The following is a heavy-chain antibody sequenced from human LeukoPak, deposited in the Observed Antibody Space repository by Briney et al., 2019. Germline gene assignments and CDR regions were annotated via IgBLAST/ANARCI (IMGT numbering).Heavy chain of an antibody. Sequence: SETLSLTCTVSGVSISSFYWSWIRQPAGKGLEWIGRIYTSGNTNYNPSLKSRVSMSVDTSKNQFSLKLTSVTAADTAVYYCARVFYGDRYYFDYWGQGTLVTVSS. CDR3: ARVFYGDRYYFDY. CDR1: GVSISSFY. V-gene: IGHV4-4*07. J-gene: IGHJ4*02. D-gene: IGHD4-17*01. CDR2: IYTSGNT.